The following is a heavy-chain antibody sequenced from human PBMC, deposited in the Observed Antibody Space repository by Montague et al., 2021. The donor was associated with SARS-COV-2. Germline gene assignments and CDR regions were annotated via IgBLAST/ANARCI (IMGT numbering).Heavy chain of an antibody. Sequence: SETRSLTCAVYGGSFSGYYWSWIRQPPGKGLEWIGEINHSGSTNYNPSLKSRVTILVDTSKNQFSLKLSSVTAADTAVYYCARERYSFSLTRGSTWFDPWGQGTLVTVSS. J-gene: IGHJ5*02. CDR1: GGSFSGYY. CDR3: ARERYSFSLTRGSTWFDP. V-gene: IGHV4-34*01. CDR2: INHSGST. D-gene: IGHD3-9*01.